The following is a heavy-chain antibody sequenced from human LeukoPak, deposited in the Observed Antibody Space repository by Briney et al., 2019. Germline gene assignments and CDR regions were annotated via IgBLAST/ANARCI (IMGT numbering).Heavy chain of an antibody. D-gene: IGHD3-10*02. V-gene: IGHV3-48*03. CDR3: AELGITIIGGV. CDR2: ISSSWRTI. CDR1: GFTFSSYE. Sequence: GGSLRLLCAASGFTFSSYEMNCVRQAPGRGLEWVSYISSSWRTIYYADRVKGLFTISRDNAKNSLYLQMNRLRAEDTAVYYCAELGITIIGGVWGKGTTVTISS. J-gene: IGHJ6*04.